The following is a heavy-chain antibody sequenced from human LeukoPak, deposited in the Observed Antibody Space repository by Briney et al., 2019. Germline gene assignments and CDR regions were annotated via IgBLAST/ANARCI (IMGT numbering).Heavy chain of an antibody. Sequence: GASVKVSCKASGYTFTSYYMHWVRQAPGQGLEWMGIINPSGGSTSHAQKFQGRVTMTTDTSTSTAYMELRSLRSDDTAVYYCARDRSVGYYDSSGYSPFDYWGQGTLVTVSS. J-gene: IGHJ4*02. CDR3: ARDRSVGYYDSSGYSPFDY. CDR2: INPSGGST. CDR1: GYTFTSYY. V-gene: IGHV1-46*01. D-gene: IGHD3-22*01.